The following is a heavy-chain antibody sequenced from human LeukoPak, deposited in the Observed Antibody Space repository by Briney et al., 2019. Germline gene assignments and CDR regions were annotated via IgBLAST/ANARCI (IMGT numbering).Heavy chain of an antibody. CDR3: AKAYEQVVVVTPFDY. CDR1: GFTFSSYG. CDR2: ISYDGSNK. V-gene: IGHV3-30*18. D-gene: IGHD3-22*01. J-gene: IGHJ4*02. Sequence: PGGSLRVSCAASGFTFSSYGMHWVRQAPGKGLEWVAVISYDGSNKYYADSVKGRFTISRDNSKNTLYLQMNSLRAEDTAVYYCAKAYEQVVVVTPFDYWGQGTLVTVSS.